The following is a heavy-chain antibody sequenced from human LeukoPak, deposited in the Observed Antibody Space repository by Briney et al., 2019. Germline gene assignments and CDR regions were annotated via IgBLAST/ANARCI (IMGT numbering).Heavy chain of an antibody. Sequence: GGSPRLSCAASGFTFSSYGMNWVRQAPGKGLEWVSSISSSSSYIYYADSVKGRFTISRDNAKNSLYLQMNSLRAEDTAVYYCAREPYSSSRAFDIWGQGTMVTVSS. CDR3: AREPYSSSRAFDI. J-gene: IGHJ3*02. V-gene: IGHV3-21*01. D-gene: IGHD6-6*01. CDR2: ISSSSSYI. CDR1: GFTFSSYG.